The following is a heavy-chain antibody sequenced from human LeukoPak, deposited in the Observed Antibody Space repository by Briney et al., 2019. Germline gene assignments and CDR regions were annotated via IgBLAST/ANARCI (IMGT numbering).Heavy chain of an antibody. CDR2: IYDSGST. Sequence: PSETLSLTCAVYGGSFSGYYWSWIRQPPGKGLEWIGYIYDSGSTNYNPSLKSRVTISVDTSKNQFSLKLSSVTAADTAVYYCARDPSGYFNYWGQGTLVTVSS. CDR3: ARDPSGYFNY. V-gene: IGHV4-59*01. J-gene: IGHJ4*02. CDR1: GGSFSGYY. D-gene: IGHD3-22*01.